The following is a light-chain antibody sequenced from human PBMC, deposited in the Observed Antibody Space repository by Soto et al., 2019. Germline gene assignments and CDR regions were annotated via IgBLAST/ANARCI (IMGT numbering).Light chain of an antibody. CDR3: QQHNDWST. J-gene: IGKJ1*01. CDR1: QSVSSN. CDR2: GAD. V-gene: IGKV3-15*01. Sequence: ETVMTQSPATLSVSSGERVTLSCRASQSVSSNLAWYQQKPGQAPRLLIYGADTRATGVPARFSGSGSGTEFTLTISSLQSEDFALYYCQQHNDWSTFGHGTKVEIK.